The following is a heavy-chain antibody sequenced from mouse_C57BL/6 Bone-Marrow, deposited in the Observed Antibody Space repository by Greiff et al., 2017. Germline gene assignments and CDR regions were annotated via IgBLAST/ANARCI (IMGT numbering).Heavy chain of an antibody. Sequence: QVQLKESGAELVRPGTSVKMSCKASGYTFTNYWIGWAKQRPGHGLEWIGDIYPGGGYTNYNEKFKGKATLTADKSSSTAYMQCSSLTSEDSAIYYCARSYYGSSYGYWGQGTTLTVSA. CDR3: ARSYYGSSYGY. CDR2: IYPGGGYT. J-gene: IGHJ2*01. V-gene: IGHV1-63*01. D-gene: IGHD1-1*01. CDR1: GYTFTNYW.